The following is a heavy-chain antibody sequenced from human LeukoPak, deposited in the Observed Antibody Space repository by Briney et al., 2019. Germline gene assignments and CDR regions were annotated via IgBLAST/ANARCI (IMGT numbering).Heavy chain of an antibody. CDR1: GVSISSSHW. CDR2: IYHSGST. D-gene: IGHD2-2*03. J-gene: IGHJ6*02. Sequence: SETLSLTCAVSGVSISSSHWWSWVRQPPGKGLEWIGEIYHSGSTNYNPSLKSRVTISVDKSKNQFSLKLSSVTAADTAVYYCARDGGLGHCSSTSCPGDGMDVWGQGTTVTVSS. CDR3: ARDGGLGHCSSTSCPGDGMDV. V-gene: IGHV4-4*02.